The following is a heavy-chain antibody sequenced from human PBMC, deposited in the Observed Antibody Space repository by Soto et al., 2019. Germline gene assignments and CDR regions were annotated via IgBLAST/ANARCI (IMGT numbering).Heavy chain of an antibody. J-gene: IGHJ6*02. Sequence: ASVKVSCKASGYTFTSYGISWVRQAPGQGLEWMGWISAYNGNTNYAQKLQGRVTMTTDTSTSTAYMELRSLRSDDTAVYYCARDLFEGSSWYIVGHYYGMDVWGQGTTVTVSS. V-gene: IGHV1-18*01. CDR3: ARDLFEGSSWYIVGHYYGMDV. CDR2: ISAYNGNT. CDR1: GYTFTSYG. D-gene: IGHD6-13*01.